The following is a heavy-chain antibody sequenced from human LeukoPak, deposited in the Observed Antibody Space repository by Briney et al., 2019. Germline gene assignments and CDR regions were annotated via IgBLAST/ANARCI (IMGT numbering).Heavy chain of an antibody. CDR1: GFSFTNYW. Sequence: GESLKISRKGSGFSFTNYWIGWVRQMPGKGLEWMGIIYPGDSDTRYSPSFQGQVTISVDKYISTAYLQWSSLKASDTAMYYCARSWVAGYGTVLDYWGQGTLVSVSS. CDR3: ARSWVAGYGTVLDY. V-gene: IGHV5-51*01. J-gene: IGHJ4*02. D-gene: IGHD6-19*01. CDR2: IYPGDSDT.